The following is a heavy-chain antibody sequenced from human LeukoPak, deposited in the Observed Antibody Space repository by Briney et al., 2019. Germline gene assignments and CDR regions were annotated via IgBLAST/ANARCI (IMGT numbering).Heavy chain of an antibody. Sequence: ASVKVSCKASGYTFTGYYMHWVRQAPGQGLEWMGWINPNSGGTNYAQKFQGRVTMNRDTSTSTVYMELSSLRSEGTAVYYCAFVGATDAFDIWGQGTMVTVSS. CDR3: AFVGATDAFDI. J-gene: IGHJ3*02. V-gene: IGHV1-2*02. D-gene: IGHD1-26*01. CDR2: INPNSGGT. CDR1: GYTFTGYY.